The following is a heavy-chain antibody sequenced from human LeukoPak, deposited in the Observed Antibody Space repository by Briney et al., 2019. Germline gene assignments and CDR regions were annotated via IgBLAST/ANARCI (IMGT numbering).Heavy chain of an antibody. D-gene: IGHD5/OR15-5a*01. V-gene: IGHV1-46*01. J-gene: IGHJ4*02. CDR2: INPSDGST. Sequence: ASVKVSCKASGYTFTSYYMHWVRQAPGQGLEWMGKINPSDGSTRYAQKFQGRVAMTRDMSTSTVYMELSSLRSEDTAVYYCASSFYDLLVYFDYWGQGTLVTVSS. CDR3: ASSFYDLLVYFDY. CDR1: GYTFTSYY.